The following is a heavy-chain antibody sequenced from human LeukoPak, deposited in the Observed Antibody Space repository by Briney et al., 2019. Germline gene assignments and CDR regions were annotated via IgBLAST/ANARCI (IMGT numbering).Heavy chain of an antibody. D-gene: IGHD3-22*01. V-gene: IGHV3-33*01. Sequence: PGGSLTLSCAASGFTFSSYGMHWVRQAPGKGLEWVAVIWYDGSNKYYADSVKGRFTISRDNSKNTLYLQMNSLRAEDTAVYYCARDRDYDSSGEGYFDYWGQGTLVTVSS. CDR3: ARDRDYDSSGEGYFDY. J-gene: IGHJ4*02. CDR2: IWYDGSNK. CDR1: GFTFSSYG.